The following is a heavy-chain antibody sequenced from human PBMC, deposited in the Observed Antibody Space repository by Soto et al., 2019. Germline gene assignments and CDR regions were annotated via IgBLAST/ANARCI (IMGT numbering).Heavy chain of an antibody. D-gene: IGHD2-15*01. CDR1: GYTFTSYY. V-gene: IGHV1-46*01. CDR3: ARALGFGPPLLGYCSGGSCYGAFDI. CDR2: INPSGGST. Sequence: GASVKVSCKASGYTFTSYYMHWVRQAPGQGLEWMGIINPSGGSTSYAQKFQGRVTMTRDTSTSTVYMELSSLRSEDTAVYYCARALGFGPPLLGYCSGGSCYGAFDIWGQGTMVTVS. J-gene: IGHJ3*02.